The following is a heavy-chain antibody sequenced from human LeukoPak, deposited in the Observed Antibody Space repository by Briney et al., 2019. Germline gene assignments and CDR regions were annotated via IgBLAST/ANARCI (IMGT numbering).Heavy chain of an antibody. CDR3: ARGSPYYDYVWGSYRYVRRYYYYMDV. V-gene: IGHV4-34*01. J-gene: IGHJ6*03. Sequence: SENLSLTCAVYGGSFSGYYWSWIRQPPGKGLEWIGEINHSGSTNYNPSLKSRVTISVDTSKNQFSLKLSSVTAADTAVYYCARGSPYYDYVWGSYRYVRRYYYYMDVWGKGTTVTVSS. CDR2: INHSGST. D-gene: IGHD3-16*02. CDR1: GGSFSGYY.